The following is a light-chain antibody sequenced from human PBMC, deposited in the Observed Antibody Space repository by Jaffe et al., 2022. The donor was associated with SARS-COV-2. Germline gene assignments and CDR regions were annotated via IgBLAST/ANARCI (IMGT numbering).Light chain of an antibody. J-gene: IGLJ2*01. V-gene: IGLV2-8*01. Sequence: QSALTQPPSASGSPGQSVTISCTGTSSDVEGYDYVSWYQQRSGKAPKLMIYEVNKRPSGVPDRFSGSKSGNTASLTVSGLQAEDEAHYYCSSFAGNNNVIFGGGTRLTVL. CDR2: EVN. CDR3: SSFAGNNNVI. CDR1: SSDVEGYDY.